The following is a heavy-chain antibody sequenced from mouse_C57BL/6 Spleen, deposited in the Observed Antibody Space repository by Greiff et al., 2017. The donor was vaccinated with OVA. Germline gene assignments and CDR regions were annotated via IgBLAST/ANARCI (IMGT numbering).Heavy chain of an antibody. D-gene: IGHD2-4*01. CDR3: ARQRGSTMITRYFDV. CDR1: GFTFSSYG. Sequence: EVQVVESGGDLVKPGGSLKLSCAASGFTFSSYGMSWVRQTPDKRLEWVATISSGGSYTYYPDSVKGRFTISRDNAKNTLYLQMSSLKSEDTAMYYCARQRGSTMITRYFDVWGTGTTVTVSS. CDR2: ISSGGSYT. J-gene: IGHJ1*03. V-gene: IGHV5-6*01.